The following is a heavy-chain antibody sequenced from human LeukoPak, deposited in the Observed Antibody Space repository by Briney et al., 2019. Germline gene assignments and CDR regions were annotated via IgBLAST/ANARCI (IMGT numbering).Heavy chain of an antibody. CDR1: GFTFSSHW. V-gene: IGHV3-74*01. CDR2: INSDGSDT. Sequence: GRSLRLSCAASGFTFSSHWMEWVRQVPGKGLVWVSRINSDGSDTNYADSVKGRFTISRDNAKITVYLQMNSLRVEDTAVYYCARGSHHFDSWGQGTLVTVSS. CDR3: ARGSHHFDS. J-gene: IGHJ5*01.